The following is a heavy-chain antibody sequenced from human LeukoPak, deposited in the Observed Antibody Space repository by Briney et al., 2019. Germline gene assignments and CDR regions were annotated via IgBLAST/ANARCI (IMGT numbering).Heavy chain of an antibody. J-gene: IGHJ6*03. V-gene: IGHV1-69*05. CDR3: ARDRRSSDAFDYYYYYMDV. Sequence: ASVKVSCKASGGTFSSYAISWVRQAPGQGLEWMGGTIPIFGTANYAQKFQGRVTITTDESTSTAYMELSSLRSEDTAVYYCARDRRSSDAFDYYYYYMDVWGKGTTVTVSS. CDR1: GGTFSSYA. CDR2: TIPIFGTA. D-gene: IGHD6-6*01.